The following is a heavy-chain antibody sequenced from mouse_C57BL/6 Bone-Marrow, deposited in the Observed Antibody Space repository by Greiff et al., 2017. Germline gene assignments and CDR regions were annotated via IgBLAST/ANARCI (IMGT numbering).Heavy chain of an antibody. J-gene: IGHJ2*01. Sequence: QVQLQQPGAELVKPGASVKLSCKASGYTFTSYDINWVQQRPGQGLEWIGWIYPRDGSTKYNEKFKGKATLTVDTSSSTAYMELHRLTSEDTAVYFCAKEDYCGSGGDFDYWGQGTTLTVSS. CDR1: GYTFTSYD. CDR2: IYPRDGST. V-gene: IGHV1-85*01. D-gene: IGHD1-1*01. CDR3: AKEDYCGSGGDFDY.